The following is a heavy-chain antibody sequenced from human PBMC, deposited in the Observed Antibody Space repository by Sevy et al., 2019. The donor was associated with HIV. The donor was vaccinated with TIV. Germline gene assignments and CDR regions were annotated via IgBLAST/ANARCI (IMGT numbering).Heavy chain of an antibody. Sequence: ASVKVSCRASGYTFTSYGISWVRQAPGKGLEWLGWISGYDGKKNYAQKVQGRVTMNTDTLTTTAYMELRGLRIDDTAVYYCARDRRVYDSRFGRADFWAQGTLVTVSS. CDR2: ISGYDGKK. V-gene: IGHV1-18*01. CDR1: GYTFTSYG. CDR3: ARDRRVYDSRFGRADF. J-gene: IGHJ4*02. D-gene: IGHD3-22*01.